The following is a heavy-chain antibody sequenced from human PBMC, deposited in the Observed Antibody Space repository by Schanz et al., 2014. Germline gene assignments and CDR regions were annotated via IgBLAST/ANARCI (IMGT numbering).Heavy chain of an antibody. D-gene: IGHD3-9*01. V-gene: IGHV3-74*02. CDR3: AKAADWPVTQFDP. CDR1: GFTFSSHW. J-gene: IGHJ5*02. CDR2: INSVGSNT. Sequence: VHLLESGGGLVEPGGSLRLSCAASGFTFSSHWMHWVRQDPGKGLVWVARINSVGSNTDYSDSVTGRFTISSDSSKNTLYLQMSSLRADDTAVYYCAKAADWPVTQFDPWGQGTLVTVSS.